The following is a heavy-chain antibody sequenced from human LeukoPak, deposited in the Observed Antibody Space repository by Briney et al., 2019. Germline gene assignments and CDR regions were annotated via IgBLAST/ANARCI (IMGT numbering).Heavy chain of an antibody. CDR2: ISDSGGST. CDR3: ARDTRSRSYDILTGYSH. D-gene: IGHD3-9*01. CDR1: GFTFSGYA. V-gene: IGHV3-23*01. J-gene: IGHJ4*02. Sequence: GGSLRLSCAASGFTFSGYAMSWVRQAPGKGLEWVSAISDSGGSTYFADSVKGRFTISRDNSKNTLYLQMNSLRAEDTAVYYCARDTRSRSYDILTGYSHWGQGTLVTVSS.